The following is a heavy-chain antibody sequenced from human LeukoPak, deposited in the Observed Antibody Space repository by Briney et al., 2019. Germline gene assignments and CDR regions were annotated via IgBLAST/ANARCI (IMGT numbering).Heavy chain of an antibody. V-gene: IGHV4-38-2*01. CDR1: GYSISSGYY. D-gene: IGHD3-3*01. CDR3: ARTAGRITIFGVLDGYYFDY. J-gene: IGHJ4*02. CDR2: IYHSGST. Sequence: PSETLSLTCAVSGYSISSGYYWGWIRQPPGKGLEWIGSIYHSGSTYYNPSLKSRVTISVDTSKNQFSLKLSSVTAADTAVYYCARTAGRITIFGVLDGYYFDYWGQGTLVTVFS.